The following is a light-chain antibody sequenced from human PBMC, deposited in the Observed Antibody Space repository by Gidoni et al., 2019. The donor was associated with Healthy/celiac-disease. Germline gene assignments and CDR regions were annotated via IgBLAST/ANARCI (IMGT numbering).Light chain of an antibody. CDR2: DVS. Sequence: QSALTQPASVSGSPGQSITISFTGTSSDVGGYNYVSWYQQHPGKAPKLMIYDVSNRPSGVSNRFSGPKSGNTASLTISGLQAEDEADYYCSSYTSSSTYWVFGGGTKLTVL. CDR1: SSDVGGYNY. J-gene: IGLJ3*02. V-gene: IGLV2-14*03. CDR3: SSYTSSSTYWV.